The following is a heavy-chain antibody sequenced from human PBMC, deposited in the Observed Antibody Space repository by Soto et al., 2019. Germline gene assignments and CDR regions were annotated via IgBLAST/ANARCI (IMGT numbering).Heavy chain of an antibody. D-gene: IGHD6-19*01. CDR2: INPNSGGT. J-gene: IGHJ3*02. Sequence: QVQLVQSGAEVKKPGASVKVSCKASGYTFTGYYMHWVRQAPGQGLEWMGWINPNSGGTNYAQKFQGWVTMTRDTSISTAYMERGRLRSDDTAVYYCARSVGGIAVATSGNAFDIWGQGTMVTVSS. CDR1: GYTFTGYY. V-gene: IGHV1-2*04. CDR3: ARSVGGIAVATSGNAFDI.